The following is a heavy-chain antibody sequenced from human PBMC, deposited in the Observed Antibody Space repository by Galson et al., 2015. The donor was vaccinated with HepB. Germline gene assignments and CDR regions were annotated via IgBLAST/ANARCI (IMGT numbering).Heavy chain of an antibody. CDR2: ISWDGGST. CDR3: AKDTLRTAMDPFFDY. V-gene: IGHV3-43*01. J-gene: IGHJ4*02. D-gene: IGHD5-18*01. Sequence: SLRLSCAASGFTFDDYTMHWVRQAPGKGLEWVSLISWDGGSTYYADSVKGRFTISRDNSKNSLYLQMNSLRTEDTALYYCAKDTLRTAMDPFFDYWGQGTLVTVSS. CDR1: GFTFDDYT.